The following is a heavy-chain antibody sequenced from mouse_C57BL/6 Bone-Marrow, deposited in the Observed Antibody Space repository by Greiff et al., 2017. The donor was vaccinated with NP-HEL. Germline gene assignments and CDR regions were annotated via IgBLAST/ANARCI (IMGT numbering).Heavy chain of an antibody. Sequence: DVMLVESGGDLVKPGGSLKLSCAASGFTFSSYGMSWVRQTPDKRLEWVATISSGGSYTYYPDSVKGRFTISRDNAKNTLYLQMSSLKSEDTAMYYCARPHYYGSSSLYYAMDYWGQGTSVTVSS. V-gene: IGHV5-6*02. CDR1: GFTFSSYG. D-gene: IGHD1-1*01. CDR3: ARPHYYGSSSLYYAMDY. J-gene: IGHJ4*01. CDR2: ISSGGSYT.